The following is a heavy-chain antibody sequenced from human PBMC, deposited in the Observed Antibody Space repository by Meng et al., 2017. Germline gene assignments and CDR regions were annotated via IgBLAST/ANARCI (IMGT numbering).Heavy chain of an antibody. CDR1: GGTFSSYA. CDR2: IIPIFGTA. J-gene: IGHJ6*02. D-gene: IGHD3-10*01. Sequence: SVKVSCKASGGTFSSYAISWVRQAPGQGLEWMGGIIPIFGTANYAQKFQGRVTITTDESTSTAYMELSSLRSEDTAVYYCARGGGLDQRYYYYGMDVWGQGTTVT. CDR3: ARGGGLDQRYYYYGMDV. V-gene: IGHV1-69*05.